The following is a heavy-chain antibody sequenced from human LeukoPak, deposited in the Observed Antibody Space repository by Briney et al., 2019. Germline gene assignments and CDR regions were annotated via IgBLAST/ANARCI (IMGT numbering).Heavy chain of an antibody. V-gene: IGHV4-4*08. Sequence: PSETLSLTCIVSGGSISTYYWSWIRQSPGKGLEWIADISASGGTNYNPSLESRVTVSIDSSKNQFSLKLSSVTAADTAVFYCARSPHNSAWYEKWFDPWGQGTLVTVSS. CDR2: ISASGGT. D-gene: IGHD6-19*01. CDR1: GGSISTYY. CDR3: ARSPHNSAWYEKWFDP. J-gene: IGHJ5*02.